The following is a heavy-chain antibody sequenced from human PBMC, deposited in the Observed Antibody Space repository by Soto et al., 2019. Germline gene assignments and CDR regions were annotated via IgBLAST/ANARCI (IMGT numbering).Heavy chain of an antibody. Sequence: EVQLLESGGGLVQPGGSLRLSCAASGFTFSSYAMSWVRQAPGKGLEWVSAISGSGGSTYYADSVKGRFTISRDNSKTTLYMQMNSLGAEERAVYYCAKEPPARGGGWFDPWGQGTLVTVSS. CDR3: AKEPPARGGGWFDP. V-gene: IGHV3-23*01. CDR1: GFTFSSYA. D-gene: IGHD3-16*01. CDR2: ISGSGGST. J-gene: IGHJ5*02.